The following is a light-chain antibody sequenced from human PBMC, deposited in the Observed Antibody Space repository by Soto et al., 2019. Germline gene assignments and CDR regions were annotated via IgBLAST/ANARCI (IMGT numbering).Light chain of an antibody. J-gene: IGKJ1*01. CDR1: QGIRND. CDR3: RQDYNYPWT. Sequence: AIQMTQSPSSLSASVGDRVTIPCRASQGIRNDLGWYQQKPGKAPKLLIYAASSLQSGVPSRCSCSGAGTDFTLTISSLQPEDFATYYCRQDYNYPWTFGQGTKVEIK. V-gene: IGKV1-6*01. CDR2: AAS.